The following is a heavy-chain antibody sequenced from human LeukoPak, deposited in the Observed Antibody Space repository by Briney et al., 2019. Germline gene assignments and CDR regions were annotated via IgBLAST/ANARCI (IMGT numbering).Heavy chain of an antibody. V-gene: IGHV4-30-4*01. CDR3: ARAGPATVTTQVGAFDI. Sequence: SETLSLTCTVSGGSISSGDYYWSWIRQPPGKGLEWIGYIYYSGSTYYNPSLKSRVTISVDTSKNQFSLKLSSVTAADTAVYYCARAGPATVTTQVGAFDIWGQGTMVTVSS. J-gene: IGHJ3*02. D-gene: IGHD4-17*01. CDR2: IYYSGST. CDR1: GGSISSGDYY.